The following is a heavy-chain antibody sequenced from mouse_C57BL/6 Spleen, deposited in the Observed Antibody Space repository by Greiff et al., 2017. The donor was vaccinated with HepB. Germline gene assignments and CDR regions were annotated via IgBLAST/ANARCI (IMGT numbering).Heavy chain of an antibody. CDR3: ARGYDYLDY. CDR2: INPSSGYT. D-gene: IGHD2-3*01. Sequence: VQLQQSGAELARPGASVKMSCKASGYTFTSYTMHWVNQRPGQGLEWIGYINPSSGYTKYNQKFKDKATLTADKSSSTAYMQLSSLTSEDSAVYYCARGYDYLDYWGQGTTLTVSS. J-gene: IGHJ2*01. CDR1: GYTFTSYT. V-gene: IGHV1-4*01.